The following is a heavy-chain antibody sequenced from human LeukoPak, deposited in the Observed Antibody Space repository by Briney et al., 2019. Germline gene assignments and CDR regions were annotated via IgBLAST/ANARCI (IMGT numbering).Heavy chain of an antibody. Sequence: PGGSLRLSCAASGFTFSSYAMSWDCQAPGKGLEWVSAISGTVGTPYYADSVKGRFTISRANSKNTLYLKMNSLRAEDTAVYYCAKFSGSSWYGEVDYWGQGTLVTVSS. CDR3: AKFSGSSWYGEVDY. D-gene: IGHD6-13*01. J-gene: IGHJ4*02. CDR2: ISGTVGTP. CDR1: GFTFSSYA. V-gene: IGHV3-23*01.